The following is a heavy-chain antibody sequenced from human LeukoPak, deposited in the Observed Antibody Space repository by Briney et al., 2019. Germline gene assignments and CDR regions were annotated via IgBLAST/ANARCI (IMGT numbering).Heavy chain of an antibody. CDR2: IIPILGIA. CDR1: GYTFTGYY. J-gene: IGHJ5*02. D-gene: IGHD3-10*01. CDR3: ARDVYYYGSGSYPRNWFDP. Sequence: SVKVSCKASGYTFTGYYMHWVRQAPGQGLEWMGRIIPILGIANYAQKFQGRVTITADKSTSTAYMELSSLRSEDTAVYYCARDVYYYGSGSYPRNWFDPWGQGTLVTVSS. V-gene: IGHV1-69*04.